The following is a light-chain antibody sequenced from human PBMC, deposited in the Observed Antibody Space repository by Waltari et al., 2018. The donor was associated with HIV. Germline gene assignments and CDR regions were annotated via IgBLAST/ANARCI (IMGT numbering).Light chain of an antibody. CDR1: QSILSNSNKKND. Sequence: DVVMTQSPDALVGSLGERVTINCTSSQSILSNSNKKNDLAWYQQRPGQPPKLLVYWASTRESGVPARFSGSGSGTDFTLTITNLQAEDAAIYYCQQYYRTPPAFGQGTKVEI. CDR3: QQYYRTPPA. CDR2: WAS. J-gene: IGKJ1*01. V-gene: IGKV4-1*01.